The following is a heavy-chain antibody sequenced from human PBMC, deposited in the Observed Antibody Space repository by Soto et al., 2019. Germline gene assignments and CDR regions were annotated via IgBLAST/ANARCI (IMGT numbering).Heavy chain of an antibody. D-gene: IGHD3-22*01. CDR2: ISYDGSNK. CDR1: GFTFSSYA. V-gene: IGHV3-30*18. CDR3: AKDGSGYYLRGAFDY. J-gene: IGHJ4*02. Sequence: GGSLRLSCAASGFTFSSYAMHWVRQAPGKGLEWVAVISYDGSNKYYADSVKGRFTISRDNSKNTLYLQMNSLRAEDTAVYYCAKDGSGYYLRGAFDYWGQGT.